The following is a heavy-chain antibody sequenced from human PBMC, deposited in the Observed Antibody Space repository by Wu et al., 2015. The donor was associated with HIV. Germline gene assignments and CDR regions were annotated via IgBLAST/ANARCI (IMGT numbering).Heavy chain of an antibody. CDR3: ARPTYYYDSSGYFRKAHAFDI. CDR1: IHLHRLL. Sequence: KPRGLSEGLLQGFWIHLHRLLYALGATGPGQGLEWMGWINPNSGGTNYAQKFQGRVTMTRDTSISTAYMELSRLRSDDTAVYYCARPTYYYDSSGYFRKAHAFDIWGQGTMVTVSS. CDR2: INPNSGGT. J-gene: IGHJ3*02. D-gene: IGHD3-22*01. V-gene: IGHV1-2*02.